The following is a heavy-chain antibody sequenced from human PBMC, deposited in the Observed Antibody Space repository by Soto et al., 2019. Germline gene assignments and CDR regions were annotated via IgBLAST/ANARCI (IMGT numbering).Heavy chain of an antibody. D-gene: IGHD3-16*01. CDR1: GYTFTSYA. J-gene: IGHJ1*01. CDR3: ARGGRVVATEYSQH. CDR2: INAGNGNT. V-gene: IGHV1-3*01. Sequence: ASVKVSCKASGYTFTSYAMHWVRQAPGQRLEWMGWINAGNGNTKYSQKFQGRVTITRDTSASTAYMELSSLRSEDTAVYYCARGGRVVATEYSQHWGQGTLVTVSS.